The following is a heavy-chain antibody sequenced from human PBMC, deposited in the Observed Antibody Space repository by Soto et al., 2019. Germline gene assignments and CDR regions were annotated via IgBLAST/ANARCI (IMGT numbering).Heavy chain of an antibody. J-gene: IGHJ6*02. CDR2: INAGNGNT. V-gene: IGHV1-3*01. Sequence: QVQLVQSGAEVKKPGASVKVSCKASGYTFTSYAMHWVRQAPGQRLEWMGWINAGNGNTKYSQKFQGRVTITRDTSASTAYMELSSLRSEDTAVYYCAGASSIAPPRDYYYGMDVWDQGTTVTVSS. D-gene: IGHD6-6*01. CDR1: GYTFTSYA. CDR3: AGASSIAPPRDYYYGMDV.